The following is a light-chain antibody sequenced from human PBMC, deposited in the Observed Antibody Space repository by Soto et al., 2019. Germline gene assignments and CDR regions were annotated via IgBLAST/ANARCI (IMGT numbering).Light chain of an antibody. Sequence: EIVLTQSPGTLSLSPGERATLSCRASQSVSSSYLAWYQQKPGQAPRLLIYGASSRATGIPDRFSGSGSGTDFTLTISRLEPEDVAVYYCQQYGSSRFFGQGTRLEIK. V-gene: IGKV3-20*01. J-gene: IGKJ5*01. CDR1: QSVSSSY. CDR2: GAS. CDR3: QQYGSSRF.